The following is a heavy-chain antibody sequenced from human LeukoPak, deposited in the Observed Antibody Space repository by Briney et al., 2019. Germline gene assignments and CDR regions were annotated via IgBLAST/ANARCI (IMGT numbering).Heavy chain of an antibody. J-gene: IGHJ5*02. CDR2: TYYRSKWYN. V-gene: IGHV6-1*01. CDR3: AQSSSWYDRFDP. D-gene: IGHD6-13*01. CDR1: GDSISSNSAA. Sequence: SQTLSLTCAISGDSISSNSAAWNWIRQSPSRGLEWLGKTYYRSKWYNDYAVSVKSRISINPDTSKNQFSLHLNSVTPEDTAVYYCAQSSSWYDRFDPWGQGTLVTVSS.